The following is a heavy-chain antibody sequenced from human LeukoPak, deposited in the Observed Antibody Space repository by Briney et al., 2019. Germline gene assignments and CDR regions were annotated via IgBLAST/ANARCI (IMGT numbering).Heavy chain of an antibody. D-gene: IGHD2-2*01. CDR1: GFTFSSYG. V-gene: IGHV3-30*18. J-gene: IGHJ3*02. CDR3: AKDLGVPAATNAFDI. CDR2: ILYDGSNK. Sequence: GGSLRLSCAASGFTFSSYGMHWVRQAPGKGLEWVAVILYDGSNKYYADSVKGRFTISRDNSKNTLYLQMNSLRAEDTAVYYCAKDLGVPAATNAFDIWGQGTMVTVSS.